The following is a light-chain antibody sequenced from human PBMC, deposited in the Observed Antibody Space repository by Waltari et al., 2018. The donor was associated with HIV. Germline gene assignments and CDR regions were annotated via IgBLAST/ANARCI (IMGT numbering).Light chain of an antibody. CDR1: QSVSSY. V-gene: IGKV3-11*01. CDR2: DAS. J-gene: IGKJ2*03. Sequence: EIVLTQSPATLSLSPGERATLSCRASQSVSSYSAWYQQKPGQAPRLLIYDASNRATGTPARFSGSWSGTDFTLTISSLEPEDFAVYYCQQRSNGPPWYSFGQGTKLEIK. CDR3: QQRSNGPPWYS.